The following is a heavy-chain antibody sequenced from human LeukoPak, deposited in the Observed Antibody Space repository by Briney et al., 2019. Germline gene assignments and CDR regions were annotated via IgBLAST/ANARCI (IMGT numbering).Heavy chain of an antibody. D-gene: IGHD2-15*01. Sequence: PSETLSLTCTVSGGSISSYYWSWIRQPAGKGLEWIGRIYTSGSTNYNPSLKSRVTISVDKSKKQFSLRLRSVTAADTAVYYCARGAPVAGPYYFDYWGQGALVTVSS. V-gene: IGHV4-4*07. J-gene: IGHJ4*02. CDR1: GGSISSYY. CDR3: ARGAPVAGPYYFDY. CDR2: IYTSGST.